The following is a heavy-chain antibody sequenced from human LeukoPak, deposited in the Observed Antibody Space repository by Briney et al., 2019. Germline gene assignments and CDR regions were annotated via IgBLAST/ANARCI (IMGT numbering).Heavy chain of an antibody. J-gene: IGHJ5*01. CDR3: ARSTYSYDYPDS. V-gene: IGHV3-30*04. CDR2: ISYDGGST. CDR1: RFTFSNFA. Sequence: GGSLRLSCADSRFTFSNFAMHWVRQAPGKGLEWVAVISYDGGSTYYADSVRGRFTISRDNSKNTLFLQMDSLRTEDTAVYYCARSTYSYDYPDSWGQGTLVTVSS. D-gene: IGHD5-18*01.